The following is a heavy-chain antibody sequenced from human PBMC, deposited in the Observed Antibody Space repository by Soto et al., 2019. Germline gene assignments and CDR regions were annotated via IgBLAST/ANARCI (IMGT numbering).Heavy chain of an antibody. CDR3: ARQDSSGPFDY. J-gene: IGHJ4*02. V-gene: IGHV4-31*03. CDR2: IYYSGST. D-gene: IGHD3-22*01. Sequence: SETLSLTCTVSGGSISSGGYYWSWIRQHPGKGLEWIGYIYYSGSTYYNPSLKSRVTISVDTSKNQFSLKLSSVTAADTAVYYCARQDSSGPFDYWGQGTLVTVSS. CDR1: GGSISSGGYY.